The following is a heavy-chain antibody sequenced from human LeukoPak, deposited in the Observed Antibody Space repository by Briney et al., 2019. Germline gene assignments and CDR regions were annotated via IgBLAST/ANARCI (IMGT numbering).Heavy chain of an antibody. CDR2: ISGSGAYT. D-gene: IGHD3-10*01. V-gene: IGHV3-23*01. J-gene: IGHJ1*01. Sequence: GGSLRLSCAASGFTFSSHAMSWVRQAPGKGLEWVSTISGSGAYTYYADSVKGRFTISRDNSKNTLYLQMNSLRAEDTAVYYCAKYFASGSYYKLPHWGQGTLVTVSS. CDR1: GFTFSSHA. CDR3: AKYFASGSYYKLPH.